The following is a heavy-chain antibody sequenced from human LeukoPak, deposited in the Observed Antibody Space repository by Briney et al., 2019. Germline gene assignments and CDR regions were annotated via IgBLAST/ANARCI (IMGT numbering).Heavy chain of an antibody. J-gene: IGHJ5*02. CDR3: AREGASWGFT. V-gene: IGHV4-61*02. D-gene: IGHD2-2*01. CDR1: GDSISSGRSY. CDR2: IHSTGGT. Sequence: SQTLSLTCTVSGDSISSGRSYRSWIRQPAGKGLEWIGRIHSTGGTEYYPSLKRRVTISVDTAKNQFSLKLTSVTAADTVVYYCAREGASWGFTWGQGTLVTVSS.